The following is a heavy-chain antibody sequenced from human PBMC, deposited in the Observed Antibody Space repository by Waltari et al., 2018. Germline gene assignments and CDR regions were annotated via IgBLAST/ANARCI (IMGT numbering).Heavy chain of an antibody. V-gene: IGHV4-31*03. CDR3: ASEYCSSTSCYVGNY. D-gene: IGHD2-2*01. CDR1: GCSISRGGYY. CDR2: IYYSGSN. Sequence: QVQLQESGPGLVKPSQTLSLTCTVSGCSISRGGYYLTWIRQHPGKGLEWIGYIYYSGSNYYNPSLKSRVTISVDTSKNQFSLKLSSVTAADTAVYYCASEYCSSTSCYVGNYWGQGTLVTVSS. J-gene: IGHJ4*02.